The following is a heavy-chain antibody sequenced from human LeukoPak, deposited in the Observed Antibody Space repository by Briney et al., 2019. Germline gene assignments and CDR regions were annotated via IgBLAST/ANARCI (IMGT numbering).Heavy chain of an antibody. CDR1: GFTFSSFS. J-gene: IGHJ6*02. V-gene: IGHV3-48*04. Sequence: GGSLRLSCAASGFTFSSFSMNWVRQAPGKGLEWVSYIRSGGTNTDYTGSVKGRFTISRDNAKNSLYLQMNSLRAEDTAVYYCARDKKLWFGERYYGMDVWGQGTTVTVSS. D-gene: IGHD3-10*01. CDR3: ARDKKLWFGERYYGMDV. CDR2: IRSGGTNT.